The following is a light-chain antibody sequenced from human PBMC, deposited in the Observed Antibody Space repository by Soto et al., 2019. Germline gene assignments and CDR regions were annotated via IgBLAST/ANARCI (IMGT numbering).Light chain of an antibody. Sequence: DIVMTQSPDSLAVSLGERATINCKSSQSVLYSSNNKNYLAWYQQKPGQPPKLLIYCASTRESGVPDRFSGSGYGTDFALTISSLQAEDGAVYYCQQYCSTPITFGGGTKVEIK. CDR3: QQYCSTPIT. CDR2: CAS. CDR1: QSVLYSSNNKNY. J-gene: IGKJ4*01. V-gene: IGKV4-1*01.